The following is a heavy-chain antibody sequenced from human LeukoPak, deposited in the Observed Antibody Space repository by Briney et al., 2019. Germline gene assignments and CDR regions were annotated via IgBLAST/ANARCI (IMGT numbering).Heavy chain of an antibody. CDR1: GFAVSSNY. Sequence: GGSLRLSCAASGFAVSSNYMSWVRQAPGKGLEWVSVIYSGGNTNYADSVKGRFTISRDNSKNTLSLQMNSLRAEDTAVYYCAGDPTITYCGDDCYPNWGQGTLVTVSS. J-gene: IGHJ4*02. CDR3: AGDPTITYCGDDCYPN. V-gene: IGHV3-53*01. D-gene: IGHD2-21*02. CDR2: IYSGGNT.